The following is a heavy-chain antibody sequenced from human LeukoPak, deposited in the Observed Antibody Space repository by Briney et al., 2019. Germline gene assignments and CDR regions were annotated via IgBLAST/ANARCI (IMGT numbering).Heavy chain of an antibody. J-gene: IGHJ6*02. CDR1: GFSFGDFD. Sequence: GRSLGLSCVVSGFSFGDFDMHWVRRAPGRGLEWVTMISYDGSNKYYVDSVRDRFTVSRDNCKNTLSLHMNSLRPEDTAVYYCAKDDYGMDVWGQGTTVIVSS. V-gene: IGHV3-30*18. CDR2: ISYDGSNK. CDR3: AKDDYGMDV.